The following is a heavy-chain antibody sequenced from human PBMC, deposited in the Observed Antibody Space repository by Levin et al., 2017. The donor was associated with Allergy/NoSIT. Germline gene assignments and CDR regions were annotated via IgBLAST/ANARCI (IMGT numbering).Heavy chain of an antibody. V-gene: IGHV3-23*01. CDR1: GFTFSSYA. CDR2: ISGSGGST. D-gene: IGHD3-10*01. J-gene: IGHJ5*02. CDR3: AKGRPGDWFDP. Sequence: GESLKISCAASGFTFSSYAMSWVRQAPGKGLEWVSAISGSGGSTYYADSVKGRFTISRDNSKNTLYLQMNSLRAEDTAVYYCAKGRPGDWFDPWGQGTLVTVSS.